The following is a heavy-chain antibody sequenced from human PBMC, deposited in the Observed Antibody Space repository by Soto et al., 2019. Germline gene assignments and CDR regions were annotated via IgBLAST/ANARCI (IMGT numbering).Heavy chain of an antibody. CDR1: GGTFSTST. V-gene: IGHV1-69*08. CDR3: ARDSPMGSTYSGYEAIDS. J-gene: IGHJ4*02. CDR2: TIPILDVA. Sequence: QVQLVQSGAEVKKPGSSVKVSCKASGGTFSTSTFTWVRQAPAHGLEWMGRTIPILDVADYAQDCQGRVTITADKSTNTAYMELTSLTSKDTAAYDCARDSPMGSTYSGYEAIDSWDQGTLVTVSS. D-gene: IGHD5-12*01.